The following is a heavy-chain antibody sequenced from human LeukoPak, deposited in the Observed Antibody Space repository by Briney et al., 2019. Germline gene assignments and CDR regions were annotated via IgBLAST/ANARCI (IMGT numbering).Heavy chain of an antibody. V-gene: IGHV4-4*07. CDR3: ARDWSRWSFDY. J-gene: IGHJ4*02. D-gene: IGHD6-13*01. Sequence: PSETLSLTCTVSGGSISSSYWSWIRQPAGEGLEWIGRIYTSGSTNYNPSLKSRVTMSVDTSKNQFSLKLSSLTAADTAVYYCARDWSRWSFDYWGQGTLVTVSS. CDR1: GGSISSSY. CDR2: IYTSGST.